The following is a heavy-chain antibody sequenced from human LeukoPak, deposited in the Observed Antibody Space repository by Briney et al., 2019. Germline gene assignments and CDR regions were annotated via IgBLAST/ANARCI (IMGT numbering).Heavy chain of an antibody. D-gene: IGHD6-13*01. J-gene: IGHJ4*02. V-gene: IGHV3-21*01. CDR1: GFTFSSYA. Sequence: GGSLRLSCAASGFTFSSYAMNWVRQAPGKGLEWVSSISRSSSNIYYADSLKGRFTISRDNAKNSLYLQMNSLRAEDTAVYYCARDYGAAAGLIDYWGQGTLVTVSS. CDR3: ARDYGAAAGLIDY. CDR2: ISRSSSNI.